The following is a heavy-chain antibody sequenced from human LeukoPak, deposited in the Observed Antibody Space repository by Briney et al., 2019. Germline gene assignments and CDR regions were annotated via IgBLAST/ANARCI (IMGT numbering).Heavy chain of an antibody. J-gene: IGHJ1*01. CDR2: FDPEDGET. CDR1: GYTLTELS. CDR3: ATGALGYCSGGSCYGEYFQH. V-gene: IGHV1-24*01. D-gene: IGHD2-15*01. Sequence: ASVKVSCKVSGYTLTELSMHWVRRARGKGLEGIGGFDPEDGETIYAQKFQGRVTMTEDTSTDTAYMELSSLRSEDTAVYYCATGALGYCSGGSCYGEYFQHWGQGTLVTVSS.